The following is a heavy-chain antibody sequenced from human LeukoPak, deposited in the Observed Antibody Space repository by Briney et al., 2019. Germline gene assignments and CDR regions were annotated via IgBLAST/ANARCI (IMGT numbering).Heavy chain of an antibody. D-gene: IGHD5-18*01. J-gene: IGHJ4*02. CDR1: GFTFDDYG. Sequence: PGGSLRLSCAASGFTFDDYGMSWVRQAPGKGLEWVSGINWNGGSTGYADSVKGRFTISRDNAKNSLYLQMNSLRAEDTALYYCARDRRSYGHYYFDYWGQGTLVTVSS. V-gene: IGHV3-20*04. CDR2: INWNGGST. CDR3: ARDRRSYGHYYFDY.